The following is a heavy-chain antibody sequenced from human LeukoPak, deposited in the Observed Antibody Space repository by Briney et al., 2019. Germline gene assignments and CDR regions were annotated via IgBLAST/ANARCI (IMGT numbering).Heavy chain of an antibody. CDR1: GFTFSTYG. J-gene: IGHJ5*02. CDR3: ARATPEPWFGELFCWFDP. Sequence: GGSLRLSCAASGFTFSTYGMNWVRQAPGKGLEWVSYINLNSRTIDYADSVRGRFTISRDNAKSSLYLQMNSLRAEDTAVYYCARATPEPWFGELFCWFDPWGQGTLVTVSS. CDR2: INLNSRTI. V-gene: IGHV3-48*01. D-gene: IGHD3-10*01.